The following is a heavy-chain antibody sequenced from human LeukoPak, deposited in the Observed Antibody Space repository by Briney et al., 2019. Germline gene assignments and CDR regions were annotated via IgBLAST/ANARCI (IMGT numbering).Heavy chain of an antibody. CDR3: ARNYYDSSGYYSHWFDP. J-gene: IGHJ5*02. CDR2: ISSNGGST. CDR1: GFTFSSYA. V-gene: IGHV3-64*01. Sequence: GGSLRLSCAASGFTFSSYAMHWVRQAPGKGLEYVSAISSNGGSTYYANSVKGRFTISRDNSKSTLYLQMGSLRAEDMAVYYCARNYYDSSGYYSHWFDPWGQGTLVTVSS. D-gene: IGHD3-22*01.